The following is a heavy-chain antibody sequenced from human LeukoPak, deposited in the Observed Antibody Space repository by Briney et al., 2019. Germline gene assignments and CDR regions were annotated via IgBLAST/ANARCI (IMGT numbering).Heavy chain of an antibody. CDR1: GFTVSSSY. CDR3: ARGAISSWYED. V-gene: IGHV3-66*01. D-gene: IGHD6-13*01. Sequence: RGSLRLSCAGSGFTVSSSYMSWVRQAPGKGLEWVSVLYSGGSIFYADSVKGRFTISRDISKNMLYLQMNSLRADDTAVYYCARGAISSWYEDWGQGTLVTVSS. CDR2: LYSGGSI. J-gene: IGHJ4*02.